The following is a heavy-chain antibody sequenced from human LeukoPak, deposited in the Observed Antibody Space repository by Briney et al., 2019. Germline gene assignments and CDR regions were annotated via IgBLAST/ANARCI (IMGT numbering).Heavy chain of an antibody. CDR2: IYFSGST. CDR3: ARLLAAAKTDYFDY. V-gene: IGHV4-39*01. J-gene: IGHJ4*02. CDR1: GGSISSSSYY. Sequence: SETLSLTCAVSGGSISSSSYYWAWIRQPPGKGLEWIGSIYFSGSTYYNPSLKSRVTISVDTSKNQFSLKLSSVTAADTAVYYCARLLAAAKTDYFDYWGQGTLVTVSS. D-gene: IGHD6-13*01.